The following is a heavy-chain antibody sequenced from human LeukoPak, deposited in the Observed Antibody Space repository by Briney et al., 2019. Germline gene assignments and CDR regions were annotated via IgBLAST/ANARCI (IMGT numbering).Heavy chain of an antibody. CDR2: ISYYGSNK. CDR1: GFTFSSYA. V-gene: IGHV3-30-3*01. J-gene: IGHJ4*02. CDR3: ARGDYDFWSGSLGY. Sequence: PGRSLRLSCAASGFTFSSYAMHWVRQAPGKGLEWVAGISYYGSNKYYADSVKGRFTISRDNSKNTLYLQMNSLRAEDTAVYYCARGDYDFWSGSLGYWGQGTLVTVSS. D-gene: IGHD3-3*01.